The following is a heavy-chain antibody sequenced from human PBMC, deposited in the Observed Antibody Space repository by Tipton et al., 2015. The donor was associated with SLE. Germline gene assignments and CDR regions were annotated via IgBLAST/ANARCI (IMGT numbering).Heavy chain of an antibody. Sequence: TLSLTCAVYGGSFSGYYWSWIRQPPGKGLEWIGEINHSGSTNYNPSLKSRVTISVDTSKNQFSLKLSSVTAADTAVYYCARGGGSGSSDAFDIWGQGTMVTVSS. V-gene: IGHV4-34*01. CDR2: INHSGST. CDR3: ARGGGSGSSDAFDI. CDR1: GGSFSGYY. J-gene: IGHJ3*02. D-gene: IGHD1-26*01.